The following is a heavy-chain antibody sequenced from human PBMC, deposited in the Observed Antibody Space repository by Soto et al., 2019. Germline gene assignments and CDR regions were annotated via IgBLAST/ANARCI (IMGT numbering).Heavy chain of an antibody. CDR1: GFSFSSYD. CDR3: AKGEHSSGWYEEANFQH. Sequence: GGSLRLSCAASGFSFSSYDMSWVRQAPGKGLEWVSVLSGSGGSTNYADSVKGRFTISRDNSKNTLYLQMNSLRAEDTAVYYCAKGEHSSGWYEEANFQHWGQGTLVTVSS. V-gene: IGHV3-23*01. D-gene: IGHD6-19*01. CDR2: LSGSGGST. J-gene: IGHJ1*01.